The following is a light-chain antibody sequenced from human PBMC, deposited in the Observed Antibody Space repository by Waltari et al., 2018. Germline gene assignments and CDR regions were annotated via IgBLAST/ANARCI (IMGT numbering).Light chain of an antibody. J-gene: IGKJ4*01. CDR1: QSVSSTY. CDR3: QQYGDSPALT. Sequence: EIVLTQSPGTLSLSPGERATLSCRASQSVSSTYLAWYQQKPGQSPRLLIYGASNRATGIPDRFSGSGSGTYFTLTISGLEPEDFAVYYCQQYGDSPALTFGGGTKVELK. V-gene: IGKV3-20*01. CDR2: GAS.